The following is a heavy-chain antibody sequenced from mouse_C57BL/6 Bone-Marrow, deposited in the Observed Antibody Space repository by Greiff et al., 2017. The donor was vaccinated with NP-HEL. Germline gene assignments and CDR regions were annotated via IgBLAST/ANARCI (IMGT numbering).Heavy chain of an antibody. V-gene: IGHV5-6*01. CDR3: ARLGMIPFAY. D-gene: IGHD2-4*01. J-gene: IGHJ3*01. CDR2: ISSGGSYT. Sequence: EVNVVESGGDLVKPGGSLKLSCAASGFTFSSYGMSWVRQTPDKRLEWVATISSGGSYTYYPDSVKGRFTISRDNAKNTLYLQMSSLKSEDTAMYYCARLGMIPFAYWSQGTLVTVSA. CDR1: GFTFSSYG.